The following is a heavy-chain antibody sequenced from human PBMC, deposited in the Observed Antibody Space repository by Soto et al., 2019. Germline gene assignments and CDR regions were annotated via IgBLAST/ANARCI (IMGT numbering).Heavy chain of an antibody. J-gene: IGHJ4*02. CDR2: INVGTGDT. CDR3: ARDHHSIRPYYIDF. D-gene: IGHD3-3*02. CDR1: GYTLTTYS. Sequence: QVQLVQSGAEVKNPGASVRVSCTPSGYTLTTYSIHWVRQAPGQGLGWMGWINVGTGDTKYSQKFLGRVTMTRDTSATTAYIDLSSLRSEDSAIYFCARDHHSIRPYYIDFWGQGTLVPVSS. V-gene: IGHV1-3*01.